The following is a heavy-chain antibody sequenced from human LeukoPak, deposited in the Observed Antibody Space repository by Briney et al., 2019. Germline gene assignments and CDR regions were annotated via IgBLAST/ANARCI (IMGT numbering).Heavy chain of an antibody. Sequence: GGSLRLSCAASGFTFSTYAMRWVRQVPGKGLEWVSVNSGRVISGSGGSTIYADSVKGRFTISRDNAKNSLYLQMNSLRAEDTAVYYCARNGKRWLEKYYYYYMDVWGKGTTVTISS. D-gene: IGHD6-19*01. CDR1: GFTFSTYA. CDR2: NSGRVISGSGGST. V-gene: IGHV3-23*01. CDR3: ARNGKRWLEKYYYYYMDV. J-gene: IGHJ6*03.